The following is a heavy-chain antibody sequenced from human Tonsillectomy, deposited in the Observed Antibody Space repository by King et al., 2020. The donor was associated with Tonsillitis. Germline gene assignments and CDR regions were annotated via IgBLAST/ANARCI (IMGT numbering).Heavy chain of an antibody. CDR3: TRGDGSGSYYNPYYYYGMDV. CDR2: IRSKAYGGTT. D-gene: IGHD3-10*01. CDR1: GFTFGDYA. V-gene: IGHV3-49*03. Sequence: EVQLVESGGGLVQPGRSLRLSCTASGFTFGDYAMSWFRQAPGKGLEWVGFIRSKAYGGTTEYAASVKGRFTISRDDSKSIAYLQMNSLKTEDTAVYYCTRGDGSGSYYNPYYYYGMDVWGLGTTVTVSS. J-gene: IGHJ6*02.